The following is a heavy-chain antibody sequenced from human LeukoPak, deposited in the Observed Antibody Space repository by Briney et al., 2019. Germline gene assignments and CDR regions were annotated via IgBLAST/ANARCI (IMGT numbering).Heavy chain of an antibody. Sequence: SETLSLNCTVSGFSVTTDSYCWGWIRQPPGKGLEWIGYDYCGGNTNYDPSLKRRVTISVDTSKNQFSLTLTSVTAADTAVYFCARDHFGSLDSWGQGILVTVSS. CDR2: DYCGGNT. V-gene: IGHV4-61*01. D-gene: IGHD3-10*01. CDR3: ARDHFGSLDS. J-gene: IGHJ4*02. CDR1: GFSVTTDSYC.